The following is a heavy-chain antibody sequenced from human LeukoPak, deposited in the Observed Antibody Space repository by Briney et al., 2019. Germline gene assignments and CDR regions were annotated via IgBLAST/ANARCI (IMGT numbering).Heavy chain of an antibody. J-gene: IGHJ4*02. D-gene: IGHD3-9*01. CDR2: ISAYNANT. Sequence: ASVKVSCKASGYTFTNSAISWVRQAPGQGLEWMGWISAYNANTNYAQKLQCRVTMTTDTSTSTAYMELRSLRSDDTALYYCARTGRAHYFDYWGQGTLVTVSS. CDR1: GYTFTNSA. V-gene: IGHV1-18*01. CDR3: ARTGRAHYFDY.